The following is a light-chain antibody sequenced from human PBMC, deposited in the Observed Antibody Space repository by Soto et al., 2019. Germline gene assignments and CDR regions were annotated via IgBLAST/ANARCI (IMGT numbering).Light chain of an antibody. V-gene: IGKV3-20*01. CDR2: GAS. CDR3: QQYGSSWWT. Sequence: EIVLTQSPGTLSLAPGEGATLSCRASQSVGGDYLAWFQQKPGQAPRLLIYGASTRASGIPGRFSGSGSGTDFTLTISRVEPEDFAVYYCQQYGSSWWTFGQGTKVEIK. CDR1: QSVGGDY. J-gene: IGKJ1*01.